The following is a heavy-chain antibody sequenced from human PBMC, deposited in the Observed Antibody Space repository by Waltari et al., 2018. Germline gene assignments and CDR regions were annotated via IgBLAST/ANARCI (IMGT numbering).Heavy chain of an antibody. CDR1: GGSITGYY. J-gene: IGHJ4*02. Sequence: QVQLQESGPGLVKPSETLSLPCTVPGGSITGYYWSWIRQPPGKGLEWIGHIYYNGNTDYNPSLKSRVTISVDTSKNQFSLKLSSVTAADTAVYYCAREIYGGNSRPYDYWGQGTLVTVSS. CDR3: AREIYGGNSRPYDY. CDR2: IYYNGNT. V-gene: IGHV4-59*01. D-gene: IGHD4-17*01.